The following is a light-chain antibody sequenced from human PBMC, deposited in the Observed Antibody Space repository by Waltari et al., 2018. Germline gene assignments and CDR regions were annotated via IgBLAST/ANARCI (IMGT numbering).Light chain of an antibody. V-gene: IGKV3D-20*01. Sequence: EIVLTQSPATLSLSPGERATLSCGASQSVSSSYLAWYQQIPGLAPRLLIFDVSTRATGIPDRFSGRGSETNFTLTISRLEPEDSAVYYCQHYGTSFTFGQGTRLEIK. J-gene: IGKJ5*01. CDR3: QHYGTSFT. CDR2: DVS. CDR1: QSVSSSY.